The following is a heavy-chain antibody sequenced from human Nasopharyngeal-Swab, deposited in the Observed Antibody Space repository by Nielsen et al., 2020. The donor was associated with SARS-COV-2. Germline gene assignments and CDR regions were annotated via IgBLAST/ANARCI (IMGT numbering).Heavy chain of an antibody. CDR2: ISSSGGTN. V-gene: IGHV3-48*01. CDR3: ARYSGEYGNGS. Sequence: GGSLRLSCAASGFTFSIYNMNWVRQAPGKGLEWVAYISSSGGTNNYADSVRGRFTISRDNAKNSLYLQMNSLRAEDTAVYYCARYSGEYGNGSWGQGTLVTVSS. J-gene: IGHJ5*02. CDR1: GFTFSIYN. D-gene: IGHD2/OR15-2a*01.